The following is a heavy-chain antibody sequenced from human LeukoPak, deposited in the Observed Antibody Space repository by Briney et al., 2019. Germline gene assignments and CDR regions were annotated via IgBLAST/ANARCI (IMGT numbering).Heavy chain of an antibody. D-gene: IGHD3-22*01. CDR3: ARVGPQEGYDSSGYYDVAFDI. CDR2: ISSSSSYI. Sequence: PGGSLRLSCAASGFTFSSYSMNWVRQAPGKGLEWVSSISSSSSYIYYADSVKGRFTISRDNAKNSLYLQMNSLRAEDTAVYYCARVGPQEGYDSSGYYDVAFDIWGQGTMVTVSS. J-gene: IGHJ3*02. V-gene: IGHV3-21*01. CDR1: GFTFSSYS.